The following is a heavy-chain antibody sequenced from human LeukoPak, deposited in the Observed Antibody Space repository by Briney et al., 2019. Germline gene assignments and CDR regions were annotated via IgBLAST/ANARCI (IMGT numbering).Heavy chain of an antibody. CDR1: GGSISSGNYY. D-gene: IGHD3-3*01. V-gene: IGHV4-30-4*08. CDR2: IYYSGTT. J-gene: IGHJ4*02. Sequence: SETLSLXCTVSGGSISSGNYYWSWNRQAPGKGLEWIGYIYYSGTTSNNPSLESRGTTSIDTSKNQFSLKLSSVTAADTAVYYCARGVFWSGYYGYWGQGTLVTVSS. CDR3: ARGVFWSGYYGY.